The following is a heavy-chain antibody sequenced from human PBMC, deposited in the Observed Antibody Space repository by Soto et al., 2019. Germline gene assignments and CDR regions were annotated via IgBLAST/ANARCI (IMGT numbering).Heavy chain of an antibody. J-gene: IGHJ5*02. D-gene: IGHD6-19*01. CDR3: ARSSHKESWFDP. CDR2: IHASGNT. V-gene: IGHV4-4*07. CDR1: GGSLNNFY. Sequence: LSLTCSVSGGSLNNFYWNWIRQTAGKGLEWIGRIHASGNTNYNPSLKSRATLSVDTSKNQFSLKVRSVTAADTAVYYCARSSHKESWFDPWGQGTLVTVSS.